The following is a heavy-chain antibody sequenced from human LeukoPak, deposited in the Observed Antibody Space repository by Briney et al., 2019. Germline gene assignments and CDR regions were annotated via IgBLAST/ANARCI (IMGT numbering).Heavy chain of an antibody. V-gene: IGHV3-48*01. D-gene: IGHD3-9*01. Sequence: GGSLRLSCAASGFTFSSYSMNWVRQAPGKGLEWVSYISSSSSTIYYADSVKGRFTISRDNAKNSLYLQMNSLRAEDTAVYYCARDPREPYDILTGHPPQNWFDPWGQGTLVTVSS. J-gene: IGHJ5*02. CDR3: ARDPREPYDILTGHPPQNWFDP. CDR2: ISSSSSTI. CDR1: GFTFSSYS.